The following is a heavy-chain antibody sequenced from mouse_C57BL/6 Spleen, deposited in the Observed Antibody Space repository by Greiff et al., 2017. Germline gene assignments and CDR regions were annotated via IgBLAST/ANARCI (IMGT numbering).Heavy chain of an antibody. Sequence: EVQLQQSGPVLVKPGASVKMSCKASGYTFTDYYMNWVKQSHGKSLEWIGVINPYNGGTSYNQKFKGKATLTVDKSSSTAYMELNSLTSEDSAVYYCATGYYYGSSYGYWGQGTTRTVSS. CDR2: INPYNGGT. D-gene: IGHD1-1*01. V-gene: IGHV1-19*01. CDR1: GYTFTDYY. CDR3: ATGYYYGSSYGY. J-gene: IGHJ2*01.